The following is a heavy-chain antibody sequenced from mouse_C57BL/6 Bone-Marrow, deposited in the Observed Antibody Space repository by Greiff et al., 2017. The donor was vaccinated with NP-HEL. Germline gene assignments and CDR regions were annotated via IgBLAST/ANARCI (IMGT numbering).Heavy chain of an antibody. J-gene: IGHJ1*03. CDR2: INPNNGGT. CDR3: ALLRYSYFDV. CDR1: GYTFTDYY. D-gene: IGHD1-1*01. V-gene: IGHV1-26*01. Sequence: EVQLQQSEPELVKPGASVKISCKASGYTFTDYYMNWVKQSPGKSLEWIGDINPNNGGTSYNQKFKGKATLTVDKSSSTAYMELRSLTSEDSAVYYCALLRYSYFDVWGTGTTVTVSS.